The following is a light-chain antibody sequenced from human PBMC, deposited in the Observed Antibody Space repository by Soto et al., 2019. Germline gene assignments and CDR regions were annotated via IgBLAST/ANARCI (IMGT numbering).Light chain of an antibody. CDR1: SGDIGSYNR. CDR3: SSYTNITTRACV. CDR2: DVT. Sequence: QSALTQPASVSGSPGQSITISCTGTSGDIGSYNRVSWYQQHPGKAPKRIIYDVTDRPSGVSNRFSVSKSGNTASLTIPGRQAEDEAEYYCSSYTNITTRACVFGTGTKLTVL. V-gene: IGLV2-14*03. J-gene: IGLJ1*01.